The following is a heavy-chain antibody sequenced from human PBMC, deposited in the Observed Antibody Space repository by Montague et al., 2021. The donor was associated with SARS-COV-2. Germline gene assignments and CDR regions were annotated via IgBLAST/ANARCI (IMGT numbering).Heavy chain of an antibody. J-gene: IGHJ3*02. V-gene: IGHV6-1*01. CDR3: ASSGITLTGLDAFDI. Sequence: CAISGDTVAELRRRSEEHTPEPQSHEQLVCSTQHRKKNDSDYAESVKRRLVITPATSKNQVSLQLNSVIPEDTAVYFCASSGITLTGLDAFDIWGQGTMVTVSS. CDR1: GDTVAELRRR. CDR2: TQHRKKNDS. D-gene: IGHD3-9*01.